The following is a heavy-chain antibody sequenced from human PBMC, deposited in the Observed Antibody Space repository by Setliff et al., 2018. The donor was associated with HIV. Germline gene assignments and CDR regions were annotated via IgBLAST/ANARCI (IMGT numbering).Heavy chain of an antibody. V-gene: IGHV4-61*09. CDR3: ARRLQFLEFLHGVGGLDV. Sequence: SETLSLTCTVSGGSISSGSYYWSWIRQPAGKGLEWIGHIHTSGSTKYNPSLKSRVTISADTSKNQFSLNLSSVTAADTAVYYCARRLQFLEFLHGVGGLDVWGQGTTVTVSS. D-gene: IGHD3-3*01. CDR1: GGSISSGSYY. J-gene: IGHJ6*02. CDR2: IHTSGST.